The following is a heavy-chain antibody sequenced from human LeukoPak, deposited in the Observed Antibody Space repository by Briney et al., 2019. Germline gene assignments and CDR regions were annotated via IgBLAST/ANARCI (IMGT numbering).Heavy chain of an antibody. CDR3: ASNSLDYSNFKVYFDP. J-gene: IGHJ5*02. Sequence: GGSLRLSCTGSGFNFGDYAMTWVRQAPGKGLEWVGYIRSKTHGETTHFAASVRGRFSLSRDDSKGIAYLEMTSLRTEDTAVYYCASNSLDYSNFKVYFDPWVQGTLVTVSS. CDR1: GFNFGDYA. V-gene: IGHV3-49*04. D-gene: IGHD4-11*01. CDR2: IRSKTHGETT.